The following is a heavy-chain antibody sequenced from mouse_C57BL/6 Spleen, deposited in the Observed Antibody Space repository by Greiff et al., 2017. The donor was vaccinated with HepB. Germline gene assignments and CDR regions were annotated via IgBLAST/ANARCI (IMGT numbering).Heavy chain of an antibody. D-gene: IGHD2-1*01. J-gene: IGHJ2*01. Sequence: VQLQQSGPELVKPGASVKLSCKASGYTFTSYYIHWVKQRPGQGLEWIGYIYPGSGNTKYNEKFKGKATLTADTSSSTAYMQLSSLTSADSAVYYGAGPYGNSYFDYWGQGTTLTVSS. CDR2: IYPGSGNT. CDR1: GYTFTSYY. CDR3: AGPYGNSYFDY. V-gene: IGHV1-66*01.